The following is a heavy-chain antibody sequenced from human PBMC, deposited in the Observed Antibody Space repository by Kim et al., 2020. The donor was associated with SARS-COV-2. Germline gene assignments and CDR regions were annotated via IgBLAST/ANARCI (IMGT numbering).Heavy chain of an antibody. Sequence: ASVKVSCKASGYTFTSYYMHWVRQAPGQGLEWMGIINPSGGSTSYAQKFQGRVTMTRDTSTSTVYMELSSLRSEDTAVYYCARDTGGYYDSSGYYGGPYYWGQGTLVTVSS. CDR3: ARDTGGYYDSSGYYGGPYY. J-gene: IGHJ4*02. D-gene: IGHD3-22*01. V-gene: IGHV1-46*01. CDR2: INPSGGST. CDR1: GYTFTSYY.